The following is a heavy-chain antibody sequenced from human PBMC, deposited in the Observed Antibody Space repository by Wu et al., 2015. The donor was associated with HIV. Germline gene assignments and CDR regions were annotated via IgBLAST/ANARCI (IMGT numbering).Heavy chain of an antibody. CDR2: MNPNSGNT. CDR1: GYTFINYD. Sequence: QALLVQSGTEVKKPGASVKVSCKASGYTFINYDINWVRQATGQGLEWMGWMNPNSGNTNYAQKFKGRVTMTRATSINTAYMELSGLRSEDTAIYYCARPGRKSCTEISCPPRGNDAFEIWGQGTIVTVSS. D-gene: IGHD2/OR15-2a*01. CDR3: ARPGRKSCTEISCPPRGNDAFEI. J-gene: IGHJ3*02. V-gene: IGHV1-8*01.